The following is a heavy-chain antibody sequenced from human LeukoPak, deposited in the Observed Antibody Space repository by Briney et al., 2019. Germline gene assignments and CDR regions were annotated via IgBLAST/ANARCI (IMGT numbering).Heavy chain of an antibody. Sequence: GGSLRLSCAALGFTFSSYAMSWVRQAPGKGLEWVSTISGSGVSTYYADSVKGRFTISRDNSKNTLYLQMNSLRAEDTAVYYCARDFGSGTYYNFDYWGQGTLVTVSS. CDR3: ARDFGSGTYYNFDY. J-gene: IGHJ4*02. CDR1: GFTFSSYA. CDR2: ISGSGVST. V-gene: IGHV3-23*01. D-gene: IGHD3-10*01.